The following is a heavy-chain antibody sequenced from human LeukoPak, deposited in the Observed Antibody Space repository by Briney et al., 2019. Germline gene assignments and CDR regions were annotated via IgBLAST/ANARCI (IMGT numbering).Heavy chain of an antibody. CDR3: ARVSSSGYYSDFDY. CDR1: GFTVSSNY. Sequence: GGSLRLSCAASGFTVSSNYMSWVRQAPGKGLEWVSSISSSSSYIYYADSVKGRFTISRDNAKNPLYLQMNSLRAEDTAVYYCARVSSSGYYSDFDYWGQGTLVTVSS. J-gene: IGHJ4*02. D-gene: IGHD3-22*01. V-gene: IGHV3-21*01. CDR2: ISSSSSYI.